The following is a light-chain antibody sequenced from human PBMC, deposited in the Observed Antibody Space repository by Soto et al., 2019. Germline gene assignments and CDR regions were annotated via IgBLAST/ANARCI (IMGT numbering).Light chain of an antibody. V-gene: IGLV7-46*01. CDR1: TGAVTTGHY. CDR2: VTT. CDR3: LLSYNGPYV. J-gene: IGLJ1*01. Sequence: QAVVTQEPSLTVSPGGTVTLTCGTSTGAVTTGHYPYLFQQKPGQAPRTLIYVTTTRHSWTPARFSGSLLGGKAALTLSGAQPEDEAEYYCLLSYNGPYVFGTGTKVTVL.